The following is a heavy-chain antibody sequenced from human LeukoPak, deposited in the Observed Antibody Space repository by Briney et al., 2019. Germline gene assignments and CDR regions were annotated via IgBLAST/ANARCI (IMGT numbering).Heavy chain of an antibody. V-gene: IGHV3-21*01. CDR3: ARDRGGYSSSIYFDY. CDR2: ISSSSSYI. D-gene: IGHD6-6*01. J-gene: IGHJ4*02. Sequence: PGGSLRLSCAASGFTFSTYSMNWVRQAPGKGLEWVSSISSSSSYIYYADSVKGRFTISRDNAKNSLYLQMNSLRAEDTAVYYCARDRGGYSSSIYFDYWGQGTLVTVSS. CDR1: GFTFSTYS.